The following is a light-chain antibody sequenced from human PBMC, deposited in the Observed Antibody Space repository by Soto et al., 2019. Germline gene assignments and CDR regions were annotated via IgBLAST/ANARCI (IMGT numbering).Light chain of an antibody. Sequence: TQSTDTLSLSPGERATLSCRASQSVSSNLAWYQQKPGQAPRLLIYGASTRATGIPARFSGSGSGTEFTLTISSLQSEDFAVYYCQQYNNWPPIPSGQ. V-gene: IGKV3-15*01. J-gene: IGKJ5*01. CDR2: GAS. CDR1: QSVSSN. CDR3: QQYNNWPPIP.